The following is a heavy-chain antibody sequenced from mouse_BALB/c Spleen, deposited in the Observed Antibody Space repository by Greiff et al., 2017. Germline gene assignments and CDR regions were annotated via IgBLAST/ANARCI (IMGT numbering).Heavy chain of an antibody. V-gene: IGHV1-69*02. CDR3: ARRHGNYYFDY. D-gene: IGHD2-1*01. CDR1: GYTFTSYW. CDR2: IDPSDSYT. J-gene: IGHJ2*01. Sequence: QVQLKQPGAELVKPGASVKLSCKASGYTFTSYWMHWVKQRPGQGLEWIGEIDPSDSYTNYNQKFKGKATLTVDKSSSTAYMQLSSLTSEDSAVYYCARRHGNYYFDYWGQGTTLTVSS.